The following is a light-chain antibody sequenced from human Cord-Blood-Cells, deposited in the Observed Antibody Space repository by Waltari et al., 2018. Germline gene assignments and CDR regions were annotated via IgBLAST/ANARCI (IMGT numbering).Light chain of an antibody. CDR2: GAS. Sequence: EIVMTQSPATLSVSPXXXAXLSCRASQSVSSNLAWYQQKPGQAPRLLIYGASTRATGIPARFSGSGSGTEFTLTISSLQSEDFAVYYCQQYNNWPYTFGQGTKLEIK. V-gene: IGKV3-15*01. CDR3: QQYNNWPYT. J-gene: IGKJ2*01. CDR1: QSVSSN.